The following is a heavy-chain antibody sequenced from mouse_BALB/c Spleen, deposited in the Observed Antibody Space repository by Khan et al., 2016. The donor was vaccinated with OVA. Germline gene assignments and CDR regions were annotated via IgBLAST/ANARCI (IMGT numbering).Heavy chain of an antibody. CDR2: IYTGNTDT. V-gene: IGHV1-5*01. Sequence: EVQLQQSGTVLARPGASVKMSCKASGYTFTSYWMHWVKQRPGQGLEWIGDIYTGNTDTNYNQKFKGKAKLTAVTSTSTAYMELRSLKNEDSAVYYCTRRNWDVAWLAYWGQGTLVTVSA. CDR1: GYTFTSYW. J-gene: IGHJ3*01. D-gene: IGHD4-1*01. CDR3: TRRNWDVAWLAY.